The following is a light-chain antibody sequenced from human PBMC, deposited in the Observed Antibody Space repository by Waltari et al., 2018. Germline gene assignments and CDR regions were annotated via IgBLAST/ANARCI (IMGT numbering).Light chain of an antibody. V-gene: IGLV3-21*02. CDR1: NLGSRI. CDR3: HVWDANTVM. CDR2: LDS. Sequence: SSVLTQAPSVSVAPGQTAPVTCGGDNLGSRIVHWYQQKPGRAPVLVVYLDSDRPSGIPERFSGSKSGNAATLTISRVEAGDEADYYCHVWDANTVMFGGGTKLTVL. J-gene: IGLJ3*02.